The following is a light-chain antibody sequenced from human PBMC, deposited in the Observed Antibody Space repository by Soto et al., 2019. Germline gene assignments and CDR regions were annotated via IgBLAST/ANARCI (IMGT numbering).Light chain of an antibody. Sequence: QSALTQPPSASGSPGQSVTISCTGTSSDVGGSNYVSWYQQHPGKAPKLMIYEVNKRPSGVPYRFSGSQSGNTASLTVSGLQAEDEADYHCSCSAGNNNLVFGGGTKLTVL. CDR1: SSDVGGSNY. CDR2: EVN. J-gene: IGLJ2*01. CDR3: SCSAGNNNLV. V-gene: IGLV2-8*01.